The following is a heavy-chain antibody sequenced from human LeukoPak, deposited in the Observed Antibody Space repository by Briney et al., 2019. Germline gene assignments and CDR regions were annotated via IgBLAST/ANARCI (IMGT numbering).Heavy chain of an antibody. Sequence: GESLKISCKGSGYSFTSYWIGWVRQMPGKGLEWMGIIYPGDSDTRYSPSFQGQVTISADKSISTAYLQWSSLKASDTAMYYCARPGYYGSGRSGNFDYWGQGTLSPSPQ. CDR3: ARPGYYGSGRSGNFDY. CDR2: IYPGDSDT. D-gene: IGHD3-10*01. J-gene: IGHJ4*02. CDR1: GYSFTSYW. V-gene: IGHV5-51*01.